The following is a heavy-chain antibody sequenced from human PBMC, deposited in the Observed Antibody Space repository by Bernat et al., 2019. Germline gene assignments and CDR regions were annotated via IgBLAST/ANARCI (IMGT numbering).Heavy chain of an antibody. J-gene: IGHJ4*02. D-gene: IGHD3-10*01. V-gene: IGHV3-23*01. CDR1: GFTFSSYA. CDR3: ANDARGGTVLLWFGELVY. CDR2: ISGSGGST. Sequence: EVQLLESGGGLVQPGGSLRLSCAAPGFTFSSYAMSWVRQAPGKGLEWVSAISGSGGSTYYADSVKGRFTISRDNSKNTLYLQMNSLRVEDTAVYYCANDARGGTVLLWFGELVYWGQGTLVTVSS.